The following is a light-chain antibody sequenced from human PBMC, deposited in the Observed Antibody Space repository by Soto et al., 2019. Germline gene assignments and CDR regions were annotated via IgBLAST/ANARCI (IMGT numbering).Light chain of an antibody. CDR3: QQRHRWPIT. V-gene: IGKV3-11*01. J-gene: IGKJ5*01. CDR2: DAY. Sequence: EVVLTQSPVTLSLSPGERATLSCRASQSFRGLLAWYHQKPGQAPRLLIYDAYNRATGIPPRFSGSGSGTDFTLTISSLEPEDSAVYYCQQRHRWPITFGQGTRLEIK. CDR1: QSFRGL.